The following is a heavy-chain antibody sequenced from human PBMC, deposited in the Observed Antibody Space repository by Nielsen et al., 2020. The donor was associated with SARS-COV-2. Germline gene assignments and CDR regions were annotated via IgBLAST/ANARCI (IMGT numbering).Heavy chain of an antibody. CDR3: ARRVVAVVAATHGADWFDP. D-gene: IGHD2-15*01. J-gene: IGHJ5*02. CDR2: IYPGDSDT. V-gene: IGHV5-51*01. Sequence: VRQMPGKGLEWMGIIYPGDSDTRYSPSFQGQVTISADKSISTAYLQWSSLKASDTAMYYCARRVVAVVAATHGADWFDPWGQGTLVTVSS.